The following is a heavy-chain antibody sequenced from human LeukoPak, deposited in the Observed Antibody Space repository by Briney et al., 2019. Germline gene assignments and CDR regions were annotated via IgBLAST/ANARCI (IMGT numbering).Heavy chain of an antibody. CDR3: VLRDFSSVPY. CDR2: ISISVDST. D-gene: IGHD3-9*01. Sequence: GGSLRLSCTTSGFTFSSYAMSWVRQAPGKGLEWVSSISISVDSTYYADSVKGRFTVSRDNSKNTLYLQMNSLRAEDTATYYCVLRDFSSVPYWGQGALVTVSS. CDR1: GFTFSSYA. J-gene: IGHJ4*02. V-gene: IGHV3-23*01.